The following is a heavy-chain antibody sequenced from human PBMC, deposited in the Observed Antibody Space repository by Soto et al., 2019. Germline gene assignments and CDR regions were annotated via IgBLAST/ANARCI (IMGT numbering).Heavy chain of an antibody. Sequence: SETLSLTCTVSGGSISSYYWSWIRQPSGKGLEWIGYIYYSGSTNYNPSLKSRVTISVDTSKNQFSLKLSSVTAADTAVYYCARESQYYDILTGYYKPLYYFDYWGQGTLVTVSS. CDR1: GGSISSYY. V-gene: IGHV4-59*12. D-gene: IGHD3-9*01. J-gene: IGHJ4*02. CDR2: IYYSGST. CDR3: ARESQYYDILTGYYKPLYYFDY.